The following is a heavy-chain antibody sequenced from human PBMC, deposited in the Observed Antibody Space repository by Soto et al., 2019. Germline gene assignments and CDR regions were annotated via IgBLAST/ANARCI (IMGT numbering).Heavy chain of an antibody. Sequence: QVQLVQSGAEVKKPGASVKVSCKASGYTFTSYAMHCVRQAPGHRLEWMGRINAGNGNTKYSQKFQGRVTITRYTSASTAYMELSSLRSEDKAVYYCARGGSLYWYFDLWGRCSMFTVSS. CDR3: ARGGSLYWYFDL. D-gene: IGHD1-26*01. J-gene: IGHJ2*01. CDR2: INAGNGNT. V-gene: IGHV1-3*01. CDR1: GYTFTSYA.